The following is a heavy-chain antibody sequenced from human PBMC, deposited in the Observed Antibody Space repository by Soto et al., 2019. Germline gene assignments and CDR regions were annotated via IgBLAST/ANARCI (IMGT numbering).Heavy chain of an antibody. V-gene: IGHV3-23*01. CDR3: AYFLPGEILTTCFDS. Sequence: GGALRLSWAASGFTFSSYAMNWVRQAAGKGLEWVSAFSGTGDSTYYVDSVQGRFTLSRDNSSNTLYLQMNSLTAEDTAVYYCAYFLPGEILTTCFDSWGQGSXVTVSS. J-gene: IGHJ5*01. CDR2: FSGTGDST. CDR1: GFTFSSYA. D-gene: IGHD3-16*01.